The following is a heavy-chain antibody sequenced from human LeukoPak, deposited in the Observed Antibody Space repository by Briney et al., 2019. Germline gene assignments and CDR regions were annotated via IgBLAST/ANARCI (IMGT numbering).Heavy chain of an antibody. J-gene: IGHJ4*02. D-gene: IGHD7-27*01. CDR1: GDSVSSNSAA. Sequence: SRTLSLTCAISGDSVSSNSAAWHWIRQSPSRGLEWLGRTYYRSKWYDDYAVSVKSRITIKPDTSKNQVSLQLNSVTPEDTAVYYCARGLGSFDYWGQGTLVTVSS. CDR3: ARGLGSFDY. V-gene: IGHV6-1*01. CDR2: TYYRSKWYD.